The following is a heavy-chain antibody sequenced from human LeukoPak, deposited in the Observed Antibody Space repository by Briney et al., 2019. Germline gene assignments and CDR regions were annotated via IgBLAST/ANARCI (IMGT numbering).Heavy chain of an antibody. V-gene: IGHV1-18*01. D-gene: IGHD3-22*01. Sequence: GASVKVSCKASGYTFSSSGISWVRQAPGQGLEWVGWISAYNGATNYAKKFQGRVTMTEDTSTSTAYMELRSLRPDDTAVYYCARGHSSGPNWFDPWGQGTLVSVSS. CDR3: ARGHSSGPNWFDP. J-gene: IGHJ5*02. CDR1: GYTFSSSG. CDR2: ISAYNGAT.